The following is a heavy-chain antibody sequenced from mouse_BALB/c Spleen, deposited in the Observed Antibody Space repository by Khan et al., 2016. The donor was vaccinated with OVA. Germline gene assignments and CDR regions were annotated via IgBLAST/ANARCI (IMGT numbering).Heavy chain of an antibody. J-gene: IGHJ3*01. CDR3: ARGGYGGFAY. D-gene: IGHD2-14*01. CDR2: MFPGGGST. V-gene: IGHV1S56*01. CDR1: GYTFTSYD. Sequence: QVQLKQSGAELVKPGASVKLSCKASGYTFTSYDINWVRQRPEQGLEWIGWMFPGGGSTKYNDNFKGQTTLTTDKSSSTASMQLSRLTSEDSGADFCARGGYGGFAYWGQGTLVTVSA.